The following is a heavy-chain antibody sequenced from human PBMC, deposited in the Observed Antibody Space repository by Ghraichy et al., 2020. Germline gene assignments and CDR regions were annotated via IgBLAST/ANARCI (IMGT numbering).Heavy chain of an antibody. V-gene: IGHV3-7*03. D-gene: IGHD2/OR15-2a*01. CDR2: LNQDGSVR. Sequence: LSLTCAASGFIFSSDWMSWVRQAPGRGLEWVATLNQDGSVRYYVDSVKGRFTISRDTAKNLLFLQMNSLRAEDTGIYYCARDGPEYHGFRGWFDSWGQGTLVIVPA. CDR1: GFIFSSDW. J-gene: IGHJ5*01. CDR3: ARDGPEYHGFRGWFDS.